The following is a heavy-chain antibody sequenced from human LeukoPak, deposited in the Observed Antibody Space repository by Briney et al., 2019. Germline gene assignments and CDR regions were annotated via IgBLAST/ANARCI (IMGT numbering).Heavy chain of an antibody. D-gene: IGHD6-6*01. J-gene: IGHJ4*02. CDR3: ARGVAARNGFDY. Sequence: SVTVSCQASGGTFSSYAISWVRPAPGQGLEWMGRIIPIFGIANYAQKFQGRVTITADKSTSTAYMELSSLRSEDTAVYYCARGVAARNGFDYWGQGTLVTVSS. CDR1: GGTFSSYA. CDR2: IIPIFGIA. V-gene: IGHV1-69*04.